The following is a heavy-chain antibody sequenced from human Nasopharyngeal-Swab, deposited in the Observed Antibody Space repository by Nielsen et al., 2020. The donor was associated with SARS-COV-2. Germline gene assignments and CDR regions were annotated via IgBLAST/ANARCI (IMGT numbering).Heavy chain of an antibody. D-gene: IGHD2-15*01. CDR2: IYQSGST. Sequence: RQAPGKGLEWIGYIYQSGSTDYNQSLKSRVTISIDRSKNQFSLKLISVTAADTAVYYCAREISGGSSHDAFDVWGQGTMVTVSS. CDR3: AREISGGSSHDAFDV. V-gene: IGHV4-30-2*01. J-gene: IGHJ3*01.